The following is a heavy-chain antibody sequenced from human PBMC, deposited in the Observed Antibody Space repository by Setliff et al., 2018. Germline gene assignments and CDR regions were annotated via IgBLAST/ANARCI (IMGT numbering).Heavy chain of an antibody. V-gene: IGHV3-74*01. D-gene: IGHD3-9*01. CDR2: INEDGGVT. CDR3: GRDLTGKDDF. J-gene: IGHJ4*02. Sequence: GGSLRLSCVASGFTFSRYWMHWVRQVPGKGLVWVSRINEDGGVTNYADPVKGRFTISRDNAKNTLYLEMNSLRAEDTAVYYCGRDLTGKDDFWGQGTLVTVSS. CDR1: GFTFSRYW.